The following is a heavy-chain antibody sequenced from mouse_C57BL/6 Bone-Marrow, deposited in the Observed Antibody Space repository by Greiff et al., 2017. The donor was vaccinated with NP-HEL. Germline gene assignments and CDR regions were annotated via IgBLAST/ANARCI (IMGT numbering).Heavy chain of an antibody. V-gene: IGHV14-2*01. D-gene: IGHD2-3*01. CDR2: IDPEDGET. CDR3: ALMGGYYRFAY. CDR1: GFNFKDYY. J-gene: IGHJ3*01. Sequence: EVQLQQSGAELVKPGASVKLSCTASGFNFKDYYMHWVKQRTEQGLEWIGKIDPEDGETKYDPKFQGKATLTADTSSNTAYLQLSSWTSEDTAVYYCALMGGYYRFAYWGQGTLVTVSA.